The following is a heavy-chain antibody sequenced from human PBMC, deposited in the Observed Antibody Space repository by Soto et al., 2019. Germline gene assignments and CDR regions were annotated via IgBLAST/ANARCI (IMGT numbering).Heavy chain of an antibody. V-gene: IGHV1-69*13. J-gene: IGHJ4*02. D-gene: IGHD3-10*01. Sequence: SVKVSCKASGGTFSSYAISWVRQAPGQGLEWMGGIIPIFGTANYAQKFQGRVTITADESTSTAYMELSSLRSEDTAVYYCARGYGSGSYRKYYFDYWGQGTLVTVSS. CDR3: ARGYGSGSYRKYYFDY. CDR1: GGTFSSYA. CDR2: IIPIFGTA.